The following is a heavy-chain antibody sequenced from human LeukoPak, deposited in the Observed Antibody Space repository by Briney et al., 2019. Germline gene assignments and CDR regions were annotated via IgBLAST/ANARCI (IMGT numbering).Heavy chain of an antibody. V-gene: IGHV3-64D*06. CDR2: ISSNGGST. CDR1: GFTFSSYA. Sequence: GGSLRLSCSASGFTFSSYAMHWVRQAPGKGLEYVSAISSNGGSTYYADSVKGRFTISRDNSKNTLYLQMSSLRAEDTAVYYCVRISSSGWYAGDHWGQGTLVTVSS. J-gene: IGHJ4*02. D-gene: IGHD6-19*01. CDR3: VRISSSGWYAGDH.